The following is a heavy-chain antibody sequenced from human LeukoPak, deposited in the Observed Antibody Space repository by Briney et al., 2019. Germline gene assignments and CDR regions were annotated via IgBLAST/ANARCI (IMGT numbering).Heavy chain of an antibody. CDR2: IYYSGST. D-gene: IGHD2-2*01. J-gene: IGHJ5*02. CDR1: GGSISSGGYY. Sequence: SETLSLTCPVSGGSISSGGYYWSWIRQHPGKGLEWIGYIYYSGSTYYNPSLKSRVTISVDTSKNQFPLKLSSVTAADTAVYYSARDLVKAAAPPEGFDPWGQGTLVTVSS. V-gene: IGHV4-31*03. CDR3: ARDLVKAAAPPEGFDP.